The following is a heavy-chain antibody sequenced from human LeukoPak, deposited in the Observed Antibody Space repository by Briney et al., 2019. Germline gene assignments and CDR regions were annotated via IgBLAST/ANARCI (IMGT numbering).Heavy chain of an antibody. CDR3: ASWTAMVSFDY. J-gene: IGHJ4*02. CDR1: GFTFSSYS. Sequence: RGSLRLSCAASGFTFSSYSMNWVRQAPGKGLEWVSSISSSSSYIYYADSVKGRFTISRDNAKNSLYLQMNSLRAEDTAVYYCASWTAMVSFDYWGQGTLVTVSS. V-gene: IGHV3-21*01. CDR2: ISSSSSYI. D-gene: IGHD5-18*01.